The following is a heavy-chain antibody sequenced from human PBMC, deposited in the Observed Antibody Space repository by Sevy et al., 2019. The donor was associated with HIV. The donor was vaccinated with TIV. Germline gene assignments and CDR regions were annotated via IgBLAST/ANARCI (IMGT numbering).Heavy chain of an antibody. Sequence: GGYLRLSCAASGITFSDHYMSWIRQAPGKGLEWIAYITNSGTTKYYADSVKGRFTISRDNARNSLYLQMNSLTADDAAVHYCVRDSPYASDDHWYFGIDVWGQGTTVTVSS. J-gene: IGHJ6*02. CDR2: ITNSGTTK. V-gene: IGHV3-11*01. D-gene: IGHD2-8*01. CDR1: GITFSDHY. CDR3: VRDSPYASDDHWYFGIDV.